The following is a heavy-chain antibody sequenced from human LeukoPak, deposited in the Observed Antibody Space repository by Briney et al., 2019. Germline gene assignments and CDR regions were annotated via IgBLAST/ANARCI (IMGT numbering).Heavy chain of an antibody. J-gene: IGHJ6*02. V-gene: IGHV3-13*01. Sequence: GGSLRLSCAASGFTFSSYWMSWVRQATGKGLEWVSAIGTAGDTYYPGSVKGRFTISRENAKNSLYLQMNSLRAGDTAVYYCARAFGEFSLYGMDVWGQGTTVTVSS. CDR1: GFTFSSYW. D-gene: IGHD3-10*01. CDR2: IGTAGDT. CDR3: ARAFGEFSLYGMDV.